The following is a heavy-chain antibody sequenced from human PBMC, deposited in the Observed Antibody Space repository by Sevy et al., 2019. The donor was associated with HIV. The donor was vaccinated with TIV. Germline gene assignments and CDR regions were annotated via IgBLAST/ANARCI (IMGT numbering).Heavy chain of an antibody. CDR3: ARDLDDNSGYYYGAIDY. CDR2: ISSDGTTI. D-gene: IGHD3-22*01. Sequence: GGSLRLSCAASGFTFSSYEMNWVRQAPGKGLEWVSYISSDGTTIYYADSVKGRFTISRDNAQNSESLQMKSLRAEDTAVYYCARDLDDNSGYYYGAIDYWGQGTLVTVSS. J-gene: IGHJ4*02. CDR1: GFTFSSYE. V-gene: IGHV3-48*03.